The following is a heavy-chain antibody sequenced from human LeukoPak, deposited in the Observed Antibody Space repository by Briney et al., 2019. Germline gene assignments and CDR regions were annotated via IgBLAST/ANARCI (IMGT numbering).Heavy chain of an antibody. CDR1: GFTFSSYG. Sequence: PGGSLRLSCAASGFTFSSYGMHWVRQAPGKGLEWVAFIRYDGSNKYYADSVKGRFTISRDNSKNTLYLQTNSLRAEDTAVYYCAKRRQWLASSDYYYYYMDVRGKGTTVTISS. D-gene: IGHD6-19*01. CDR3: AKRRQWLASSDYYYYYMDV. CDR2: IRYDGSNK. V-gene: IGHV3-30*02. J-gene: IGHJ6*03.